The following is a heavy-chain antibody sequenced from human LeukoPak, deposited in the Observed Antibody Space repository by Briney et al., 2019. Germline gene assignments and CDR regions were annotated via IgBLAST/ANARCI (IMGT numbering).Heavy chain of an antibody. CDR1: GGSISSYY. V-gene: IGHV4-59*12. Sequence: SETLSLTCTVSGGSISSYYWSWIRQPPGKGLEWIGYIYYSGSTNYNPSLKSRVTISVDTSKNQFSLKLSSVTAADTAIYYCARGYSYTTIDYWGQGTLVTVSS. CDR2: IYYSGST. CDR3: ARGYSYTTIDY. D-gene: IGHD5-18*01. J-gene: IGHJ4*02.